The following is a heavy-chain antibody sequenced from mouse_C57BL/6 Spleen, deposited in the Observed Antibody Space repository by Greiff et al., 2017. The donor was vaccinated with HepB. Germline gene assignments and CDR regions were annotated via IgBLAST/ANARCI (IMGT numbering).Heavy chain of an antibody. V-gene: IGHV7-3*01. CDR2: IRNKANGYTT. CDR3: ARGSYYSNYFDY. Sequence: EVKLVESGGGLVQPGGSLSLSCAASGFTFTDYYMSWVRQPPGKALEWLGFIRNKANGYTTEYSASVKGLFTISRDNSQSILYLQMNALRAEDSATYYCARGSYYSNYFDYWGQGTTLTVSS. CDR1: GFTFTDYY. J-gene: IGHJ2*01. D-gene: IGHD2-5*01.